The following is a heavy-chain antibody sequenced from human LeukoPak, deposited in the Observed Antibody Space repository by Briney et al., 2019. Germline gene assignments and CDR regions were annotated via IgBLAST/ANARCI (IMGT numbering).Heavy chain of an antibody. D-gene: IGHD1-26*01. CDR2: LSGNAGRP. V-gene: IGHV3-23*01. CDR1: GFTFSAYA. Sequence: GGSLRLSCAASGFTFSAYAMNWVRQAPGKGLEWVSSLSGNAGRPYYADSVKGRFTISRDNSKNTLYLQMNSLRAEDTAVYYCAKDHRDSGNYYYYYGLDVWGQGTMVTVSS. CDR3: AKDHRDSGNYYYYYGLDV. J-gene: IGHJ6*02.